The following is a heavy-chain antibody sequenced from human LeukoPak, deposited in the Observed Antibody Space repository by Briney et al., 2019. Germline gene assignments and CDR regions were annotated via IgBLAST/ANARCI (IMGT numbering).Heavy chain of an antibody. V-gene: IGHV5-51*01. J-gene: IGHJ4*02. CDR2: IYPGDSDT. CDR3: ARQNFLGDPYLDY. D-gene: IGHD3-16*01. Sequence: GESLKISCNGSGYSFTNYWIAWVRQMLGRGLEWMGIIYPGDSDTRYSPSFQGQVTVSADKSISTAYLQWSSLKASDTAMYYCARQNFLGDPYLDYWGQGTLVTVSS. CDR1: GYSFTNYW.